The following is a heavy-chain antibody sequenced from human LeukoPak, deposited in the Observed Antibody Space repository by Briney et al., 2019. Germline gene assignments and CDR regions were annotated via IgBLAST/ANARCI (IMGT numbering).Heavy chain of an antibody. V-gene: IGHV3-30*02. CDR1: GFTFSSYG. D-gene: IGHD2-2*01. Sequence: GGSLRLSCVASGFTFSSYGMDWVRQAPGKGLEWVAFIRFDGSNKHYAESVKGRFTISRDNSKNTPYLQMNNLRPEDTAVYYCASLVVPAAFNFDYWGQGTLVTVSS. CDR3: ASLVVPAAFNFDY. J-gene: IGHJ4*02. CDR2: IRFDGSNK.